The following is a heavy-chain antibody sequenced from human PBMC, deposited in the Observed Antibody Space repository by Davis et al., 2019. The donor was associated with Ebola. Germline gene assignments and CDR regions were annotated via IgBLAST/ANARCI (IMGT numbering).Heavy chain of an antibody. V-gene: IGHV3-64D*08. CDR3: VKEGTTTIWVDSDN. Sequence: GESLKISCSASGFTFSAHTMHWDRQAPGKGLEYVSVISSSGKTYYADSVKGRFTISRDNSQNNVYLQMTSLRVEDTAVYYCVKEGTTTIWVDSDNWGQGTLVTVAS. CDR2: ISSSGKT. J-gene: IGHJ4*02. D-gene: IGHD1-26*01. CDR1: GFTFSAHT.